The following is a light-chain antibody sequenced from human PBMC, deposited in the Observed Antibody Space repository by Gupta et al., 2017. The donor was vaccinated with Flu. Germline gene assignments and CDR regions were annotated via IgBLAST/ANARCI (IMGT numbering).Light chain of an antibody. CDR3: QAWHISTVV. V-gene: IGLV3-1*01. J-gene: IGLJ2*01. CDR2: QDT. Sequence: SYDLTQPPSVSVSPGQTASITCTGDNLGDKYVCWYQQKPGQSPAMVIYQDTKRPAGIPERFSASNSGKTATLTISGTLPADEDDYYCQAWHISTVVFGGGTKLTVL. CDR1: NLGDKY.